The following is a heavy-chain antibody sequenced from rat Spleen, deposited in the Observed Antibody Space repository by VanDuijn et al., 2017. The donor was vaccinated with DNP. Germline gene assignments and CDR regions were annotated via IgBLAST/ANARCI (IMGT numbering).Heavy chain of an antibody. Sequence: QVQLKESGPDLVQPSQTLSLTCTVSGFSLSSYTVSWVRQPPGKGLEWIAAISTGGNTYYHSPLKSRLSISRDTSKSQVFLKLNRLQTEDTATYYCARDLIIRDTTSAMDAWGQGTSVTVSS. CDR3: ARDLIIRDTTSAMDA. CDR1: GFSLSSYT. V-gene: IGHV2-6*01. D-gene: IGHD4-3*01. CDR2: ISTGGNT. J-gene: IGHJ4*01.